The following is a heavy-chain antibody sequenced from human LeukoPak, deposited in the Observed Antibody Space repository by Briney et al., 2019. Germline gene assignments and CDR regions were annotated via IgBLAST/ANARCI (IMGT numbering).Heavy chain of an antibody. CDR3: ARSPGLETFDY. J-gene: IGHJ4*02. V-gene: IGHV3-48*01. CDR2: ISSSSSPI. Sequence: GGSLRLSCAASGFTFSGYSMNWVRQAPGKGLEWVSYISSSSSPIYYADSVKGRFTISRDNAKNSLYLQMNSLRAEDTAVYYCARSPGLETFDYWGQGTLVTVSS. CDR1: GFTFSGYS. D-gene: IGHD1-1*01.